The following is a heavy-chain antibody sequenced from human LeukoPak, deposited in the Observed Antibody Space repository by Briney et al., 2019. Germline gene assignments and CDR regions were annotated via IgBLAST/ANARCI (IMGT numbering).Heavy chain of an antibody. CDR2: IGYDGSNR. D-gene: IGHD3-10*01. CDR1: GFIFSTYV. Sequence: GGSLRLSCTASGFIFSTYVMHWVRQAPGKGLEWVAFIGYDGSNRYHADSVKGRFTISRDNSKNTMYLQMNSLRAEDTAVYYCAKCRDYYGSGSSPTYYYYYMDVWGKGTTVTISS. J-gene: IGHJ6*03. V-gene: IGHV3-30*02. CDR3: AKCRDYYGSGSSPTYYYYYMDV.